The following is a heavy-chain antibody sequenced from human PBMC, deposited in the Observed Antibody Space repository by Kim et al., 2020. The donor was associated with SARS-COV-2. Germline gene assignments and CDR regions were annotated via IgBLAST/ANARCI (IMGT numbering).Heavy chain of an antibody. D-gene: IGHD6-19*01. J-gene: IGHJ4*02. CDR1: GYTFTSYY. Sequence: ASVKVSCKASGYTFTSYYMHWVRQAPGQGLEWMGIINPSGGSTSYAQKFQGRVTMTRDTSTSTVYMELSSLRSEDTAVYYCARDALEAAGTVPFDYWGQGTLVTVSS. V-gene: IGHV1-46*01. CDR2: INPSGGST. CDR3: ARDALEAAGTVPFDY.